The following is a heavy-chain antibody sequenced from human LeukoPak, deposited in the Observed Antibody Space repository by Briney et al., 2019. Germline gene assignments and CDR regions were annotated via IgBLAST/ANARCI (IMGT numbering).Heavy chain of an antibody. CDR3: AREAYSSGLNWFDP. J-gene: IGHJ5*02. D-gene: IGHD6-19*01. CDR1: GFIFSSYA. V-gene: IGHV3-23*01. CDR2: ISGSGGST. Sequence: GGSLRLSCAASGFIFSSYAMNWVRQAPGKGLEWVSGISGSGGSTYYADSVKGRFTISRDNSKNTLYLQMNSLRAEDTAVYYCAREAYSSGLNWFDPWGQGTLVTVSS.